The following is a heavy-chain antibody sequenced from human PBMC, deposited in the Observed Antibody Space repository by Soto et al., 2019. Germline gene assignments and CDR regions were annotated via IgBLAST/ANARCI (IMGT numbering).Heavy chain of an antibody. CDR3: ARVPALSGSSGWLEY. V-gene: IGHV4-30-4*01. J-gene: IGHJ4*02. Sequence: SETLSLTCTVSVGSISSGDYYCSWIRQPPWKGLEWIGYIYYSGSTYYNPSLKSRVTISVDTSKNQFSLKLSSVTAADTAVYYCARVPALSGSSGWLEYWGQGTLVTLSS. D-gene: IGHD1-26*01. CDR1: VGSISSGDYY. CDR2: IYYSGST.